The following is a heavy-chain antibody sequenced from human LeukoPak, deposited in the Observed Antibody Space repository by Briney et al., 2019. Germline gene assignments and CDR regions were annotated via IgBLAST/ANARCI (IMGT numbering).Heavy chain of an antibody. D-gene: IGHD1-1*01. J-gene: IGHJ6*02. CDR3: ARSNSYRYYYYYYGMDV. CDR2: IYYSGST. V-gene: IGHV4-59*08. CDR1: GGSISSYY. Sequence: RSSETLSLTCTVSGGSISSYYWSWIRQPPGKRLEWSGYIYYSGSTNYNPSLKSRVTISVDTSKNQFSLKLSSVTAADTAEYYCARSNSYRYYYYYYGMDVWGQGTTVTVSS.